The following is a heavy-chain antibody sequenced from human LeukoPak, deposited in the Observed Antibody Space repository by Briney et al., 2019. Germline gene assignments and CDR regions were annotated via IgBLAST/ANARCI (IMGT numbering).Heavy chain of an antibody. J-gene: IGHJ4*02. Sequence: SETLSLTCTVSGGSLTNYYWSWVRQSPAGGLEWMGFIYYSGRTYYNPSLKGRATISVDTSKNQCSLSVNPVTAADTAVYYCVRESDWLFDHWGQGTLVTVSS. V-gene: IGHV4-59*01. CDR2: IYYSGRT. CDR3: VRESDWLFDH. CDR1: GGSLTNYY. D-gene: IGHD3-9*01.